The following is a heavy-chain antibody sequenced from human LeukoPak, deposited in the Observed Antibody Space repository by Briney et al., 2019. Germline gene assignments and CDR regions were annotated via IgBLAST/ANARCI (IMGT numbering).Heavy chain of an antibody. J-gene: IGHJ4*02. CDR3: ARHRMRPYDYVDY. V-gene: IGHV4-34*01. Sequence: SETLSLTCAVYGGSFSGYYWSWIRQPPGKGLEWIGEINHSGSTNYNPSLKSRVTISVDTSKDQFSLKLSSVTAADTAVYYCARHRMRPYDYVDYWGQGALVTVSS. D-gene: IGHD3-16*01. CDR1: GGSFSGYY. CDR2: INHSGST.